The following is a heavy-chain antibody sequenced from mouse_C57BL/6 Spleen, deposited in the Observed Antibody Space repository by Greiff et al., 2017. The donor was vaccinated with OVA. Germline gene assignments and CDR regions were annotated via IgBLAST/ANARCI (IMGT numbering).Heavy chain of an antibody. Sequence: EVKLMESGGDLVKPGGSLKLSCAASGFTFSSYGMSWVRQTPDKRLEWVATISSGGSYTYYPDSVKGRFTISRDNAKNTLYLQMSSLKSEDTAMYYCARSRFITTVVATEWYFDVWGTGTTVTVSS. CDR1: GFTFSSYG. CDR3: ARSRFITTVVATEWYFDV. CDR2: ISSGGSYT. D-gene: IGHD1-1*01. J-gene: IGHJ1*03. V-gene: IGHV5-6*01.